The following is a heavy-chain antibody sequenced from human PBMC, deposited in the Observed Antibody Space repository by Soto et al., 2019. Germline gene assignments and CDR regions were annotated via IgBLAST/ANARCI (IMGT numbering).Heavy chain of an antibody. Sequence: GGSLRLSCSASGSTFSSRCMHWVRQAPGKGLVWVSRINSDGTTITYADSVKGRFTISRDNAKNTLYLQMNSLRAEDTAVYYCARGTQTTVTTRLFDCWGQGTLVTVSS. V-gene: IGHV3-74*01. CDR2: INSDGTTI. CDR3: ARGTQTTVTTRLFDC. CDR1: GSTFSSRC. J-gene: IGHJ4*02. D-gene: IGHD4-17*01.